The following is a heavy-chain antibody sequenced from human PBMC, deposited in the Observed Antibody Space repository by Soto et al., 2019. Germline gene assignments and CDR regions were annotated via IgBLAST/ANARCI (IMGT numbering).Heavy chain of an antibody. D-gene: IGHD5-18*01. V-gene: IGHV1-18*01. CDR1: GYTFTSYG. CDR2: ISAYNGNT. CDR3: ARGTSAMVPYYFAY. J-gene: IGHJ4*02. Sequence: ASVKVSCKASGYTFTSYGISWVRQAPGQGLEWMGWISAYNGNTNYAQKLQGRVTITTDKSTSTAYMELRSLRSEDTAVYYCARGTSAMVPYYFAYWGQGTLVTVSS.